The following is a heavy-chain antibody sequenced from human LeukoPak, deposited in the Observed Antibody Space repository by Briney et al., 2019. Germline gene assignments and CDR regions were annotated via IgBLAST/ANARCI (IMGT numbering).Heavy chain of an antibody. J-gene: IGHJ6*02. Sequence: GASVKVSCKASGYTFTGYYMHWVRQAPGQGLEWMGWIIPNSGGTNYAQKFQGRVTMTGDTSISTAYMELSRLRFDDTAVYYCHYYYYGMDVWGQGTTVTVS. CDR1: GYTFTGYY. CDR2: IIPNSGGT. V-gene: IGHV1-2*02. CDR3: HYYYYGMDV.